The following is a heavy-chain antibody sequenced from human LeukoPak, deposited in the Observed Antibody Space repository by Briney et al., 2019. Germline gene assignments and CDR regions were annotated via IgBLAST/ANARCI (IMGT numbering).Heavy chain of an antibody. CDR2: ISSSGTTI. Sequence: GGSLRLSCAASGFTFSSYDMNWVRQAPGKGLEWVSYISSSGTTISYAQSVKGRFTITRDNAQNSLTLHMNTLRADDTAVYYCAKDGGTHFDHWGQGTLVTVSS. J-gene: IGHJ4*02. CDR1: GFTFSSYD. D-gene: IGHD1-26*01. CDR3: AKDGGTHFDH. V-gene: IGHV3-48*01.